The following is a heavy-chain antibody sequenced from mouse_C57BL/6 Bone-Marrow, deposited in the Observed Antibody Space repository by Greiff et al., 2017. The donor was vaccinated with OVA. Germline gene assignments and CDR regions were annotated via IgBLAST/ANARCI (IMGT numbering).Heavy chain of an antibody. CDR2: ISGGGGNT. D-gene: IGHD1-1*01. CDR3: ARPHYYGSSSPYYFDY. Sequence: EVKVEESGGGLVKPGGSLKLSCAASGFTFSSYTMSWVRQTPEKRLEWVATISGGGGNTYYPDSVKGRFTISRDNAKNTLYLQMSSLRSEDTALYYCARPHYYGSSSPYYFDYWGQGTTLTVSS. CDR1: GFTFSSYT. J-gene: IGHJ2*01. V-gene: IGHV5-9*01.